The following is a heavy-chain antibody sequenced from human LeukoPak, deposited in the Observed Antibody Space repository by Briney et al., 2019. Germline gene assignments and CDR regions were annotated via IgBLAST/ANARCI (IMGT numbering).Heavy chain of an antibody. CDR1: GGYISGGSYY. V-gene: IGHV4-61*02. D-gene: IGHD3-10*01. J-gene: IGHJ5*02. Sequence: SQTLSLTCTVSGGYISGGSYYWSWIRQPAGKGLEWIGRIYTSGSTNYNPSLKSRVTMSVDTSKNQFSLKLSSVTAADTAVYYCARDLEFGELLSYNWFDPWGQGTLVTVSS. CDR3: ARDLEFGELLSYNWFDP. CDR2: IYTSGST.